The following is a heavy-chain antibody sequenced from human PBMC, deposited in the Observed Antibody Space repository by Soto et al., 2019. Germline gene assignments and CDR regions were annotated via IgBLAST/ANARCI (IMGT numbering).Heavy chain of an antibody. D-gene: IGHD3-10*01. Sequence: GGSLRLSCAASGFTFSSYAMSWVRQAPGKGLEWVSAISGSGGSTYYADSVKGRFTISRDNSKNTLYLQMNSLRAEDTAVYYCAKTPRELYYYGSMGEYWGQGTLVTVSS. CDR2: ISGSGGST. J-gene: IGHJ4*02. CDR3: AKTPRELYYYGSMGEY. CDR1: GFTFSSYA. V-gene: IGHV3-23*01.